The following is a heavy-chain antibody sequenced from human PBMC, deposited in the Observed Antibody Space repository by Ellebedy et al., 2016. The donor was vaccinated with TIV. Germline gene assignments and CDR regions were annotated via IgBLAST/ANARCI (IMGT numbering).Heavy chain of an antibody. D-gene: IGHD4-23*01. CDR1: GLTFQSYW. V-gene: IGHV3-23*01. CDR3: ARDPVGVGPAFDV. CDR2: ITESGGNT. Sequence: PGGSLRLSCVGSGLTFQSYWMNWVRQAPGKGLEWVSSITESGGNTYYADSVKGRFTISRDNSKDTLYLQMNSLRAEDTAIYYCARDPVGVGPAFDVWGQGTMVTVSS. J-gene: IGHJ3*01.